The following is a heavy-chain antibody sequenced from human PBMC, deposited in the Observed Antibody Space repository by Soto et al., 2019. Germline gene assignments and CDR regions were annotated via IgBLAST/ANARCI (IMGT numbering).Heavy chain of an antibody. CDR2: ISSSSAYI. D-gene: IGHD3-3*01. CDR1: GFTFSTYS. CDR3: ARGFDVRGGYTPLRFDN. V-gene: IGHV3-21*01. Sequence: VQLMESGGGLVKPGGSLRLSCAASGFTFSTYSMNWVRQAPGKGLEWVSSISSSSAYIYYADSVKGRFTIARDNAKSSLHLQINNLTAADTTINYCARGFDVRGGYTPLRFDNCGQRTLVTLS. J-gene: IGHJ4*02.